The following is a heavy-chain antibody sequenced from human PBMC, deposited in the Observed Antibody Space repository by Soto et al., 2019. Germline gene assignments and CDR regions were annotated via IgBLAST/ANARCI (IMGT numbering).Heavy chain of an antibody. CDR1: GSKFSYYG. D-gene: IGHD3-16*01. CDR2: IWYDGGRD. J-gene: IGHJ6*03. V-gene: IGHV3-33*01. Sequence: QVQLVESGGGVVQPGTSLRLSCTASGSKFSYYGMHWVRQGPGKGLEWVAVIWYDGGRDYYSDSVEGRFTISRDNFKNTVYLEMNSLRVEDTAVYYCARGTSHFYYYMDVWGEGTTVTVSS. CDR3: ARGTSHFYYYMDV.